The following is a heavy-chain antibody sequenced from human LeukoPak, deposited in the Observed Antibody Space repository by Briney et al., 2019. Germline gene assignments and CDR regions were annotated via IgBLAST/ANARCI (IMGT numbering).Heavy chain of an antibody. Sequence: SETLSLTCAVYGGSFSGYYWSWIRQPPGKGLEWIGEINHSGSTNYNPSLKSRVTISVDTSKNQFSLKLSSVTAADTAVYYCARARPGYCSSTSCYYYYYYYMDVWGKGTTVTVSS. D-gene: IGHD2-2*01. V-gene: IGHV4-34*01. J-gene: IGHJ6*03. CDR2: INHSGST. CDR3: ARARPGYCSSTSCYYYYYYYMDV. CDR1: GGSFSGYY.